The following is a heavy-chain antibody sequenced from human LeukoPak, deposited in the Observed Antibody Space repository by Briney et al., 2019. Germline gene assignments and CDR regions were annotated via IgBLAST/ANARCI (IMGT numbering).Heavy chain of an antibody. CDR3: ASATKIDY. CDR2: IGGSGTRT. CDR1: GFTFSSYA. J-gene: IGHJ4*02. D-gene: IGHD5-12*01. V-gene: IGHV3-23*01. Sequence: PGGSLRLSCAASGFTFSSYAMSWVRQAPGKGLEWVSGIGGSGTRTYYADSVKGRFTISRDNAKNSLYLQMNSLRVEDTAVYYCASATKIDYWGQGTLVTVSS.